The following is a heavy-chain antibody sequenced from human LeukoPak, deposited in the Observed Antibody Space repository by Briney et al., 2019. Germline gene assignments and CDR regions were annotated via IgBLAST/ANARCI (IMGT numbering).Heavy chain of an antibody. CDR2: FDPEDGET. J-gene: IGHJ4*02. D-gene: IGHD3-16*02. CDR1: GYTLTELS. V-gene: IGHV1-24*01. CDR3: ATAIMITFGGVIVHAPYYFDY. Sequence: ASVKVSCKVSGYTLTELSMHWVRQAPGKGLEWMGGFDPEDGETIYAQKFQGRVTMTEDTSTDTAYMELSSLRSEDTAVYYCATAIMITFGGVIVHAPYYFDYWGQGTLVTVSS.